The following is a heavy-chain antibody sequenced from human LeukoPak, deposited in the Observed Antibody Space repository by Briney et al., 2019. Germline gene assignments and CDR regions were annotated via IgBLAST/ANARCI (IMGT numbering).Heavy chain of an antibody. Sequence: GRSLRLSCAASGFTFDDCAMHWVRQAPGKGLEWVSGISWNSGSIGYADSVKGRFTISRDNAKNSLYLQMNSLRAEDTALYYCAKVIWPHYHYGSGSGYGMDVWGQGTTVTVSS. CDR2: ISWNSGSI. V-gene: IGHV3-9*01. CDR1: GFTFDDCA. D-gene: IGHD3-10*01. CDR3: AKVIWPHYHYGSGSGYGMDV. J-gene: IGHJ6*02.